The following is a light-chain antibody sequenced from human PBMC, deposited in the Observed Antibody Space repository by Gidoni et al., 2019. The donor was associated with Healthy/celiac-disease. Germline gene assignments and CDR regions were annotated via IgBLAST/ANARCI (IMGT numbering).Light chain of an antibody. Sequence: DIVLTQSPATLSLSPGERATLSCRASQSVGSYLAWYQQKPGQAPRLLIYDASNRATGIPARFSGSGSGTDFTLTISSLEPEDFEVYYCQQRSNWWTFGQGTKVEIK. CDR2: DAS. CDR3: QQRSNWWT. CDR1: QSVGSY. J-gene: IGKJ1*01. V-gene: IGKV3-11*01.